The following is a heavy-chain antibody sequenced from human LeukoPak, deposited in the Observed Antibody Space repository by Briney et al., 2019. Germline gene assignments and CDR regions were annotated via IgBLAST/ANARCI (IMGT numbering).Heavy chain of an antibody. CDR3: ARDPTYYYDSSGYLGAFDI. V-gene: IGHV4-61*02. CDR2: IYTSGST. CDR1: GGSISSGSYY. J-gene: IGHJ3*02. D-gene: IGHD3-22*01. Sequence: PSETLSLTCTVSGGSISSGSYYWSWIRQPAGKGLEWIGRIYTSGSTNYNPSLKSRVTISVDTSKNQFSLKLSSVTAADTAVYYCARDPTYYYDSSGYLGAFDIWGQGTMVTVSS.